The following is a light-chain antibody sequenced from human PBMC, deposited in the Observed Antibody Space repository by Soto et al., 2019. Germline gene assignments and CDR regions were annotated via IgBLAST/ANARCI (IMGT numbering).Light chain of an antibody. CDR1: SSNIGTSS. J-gene: IGLJ1*01. Sequence: QSVLTQPHSASGTPGQRVTISCSGSSSNIGTSSVHWFQQLPGTAPKLLISTTNQRPSGVPERFSGSKSGTSASLAISGLQSEDEAAYYCSAWDDSLKGHVFGTGTKLTVL. CDR2: TTN. V-gene: IGLV1-44*01. CDR3: SAWDDSLKGHV.